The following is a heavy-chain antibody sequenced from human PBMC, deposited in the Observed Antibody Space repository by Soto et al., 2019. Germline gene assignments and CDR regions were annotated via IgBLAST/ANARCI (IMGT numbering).Heavy chain of an antibody. CDR2: IFYTGST. V-gene: IGHV4-31*03. Sequence: SETLSLTCTVSGGSINSGGYYWSWIRQHPGKGLEWIGKIFYTGSTSYNPSLKSRVNISVDTSKNQFSLQLSSVTATDTAVYDCARVRLHKNWFDTGGQGTMGTVSS. CDR3: ARVRLHKNWFDT. J-gene: IGHJ5*02. D-gene: IGHD2-15*01. CDR1: GGSINSGGYY.